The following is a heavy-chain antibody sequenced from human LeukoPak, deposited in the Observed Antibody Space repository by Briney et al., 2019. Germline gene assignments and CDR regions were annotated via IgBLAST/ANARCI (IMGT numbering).Heavy chain of an antibody. CDR1: GFTFSSYS. CDR2: ISGSGSTT. CDR3: ARPRLEYCSGGSCFDAFDI. Sequence: GGSLRLSCAASGFTFSSYSMNWVRQAPGKGLEWVSAISGSGSTTYYADSVKGRFTISRDDSKNTLFLQMNSLTAEDTAIYSCARPRLEYCSGGSCFDAFDIWGQGTMVTVSS. V-gene: IGHV3-23*01. D-gene: IGHD2-15*01. J-gene: IGHJ3*02.